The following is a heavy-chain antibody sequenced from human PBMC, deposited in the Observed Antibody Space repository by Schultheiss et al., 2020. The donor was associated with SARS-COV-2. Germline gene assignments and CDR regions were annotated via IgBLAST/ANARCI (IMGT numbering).Heavy chain of an antibody. D-gene: IGHD4-17*01. J-gene: IGHJ4*02. Sequence: GGSLRLSCSASGFTFSSYAMHWVRQAPGKGLEYVSAISSNGGSTYYADSVKGRFTISRDNSKNTLYLQMNSLRAEDTAVYYCARDLNHYGDYLWYFDYWGQGTLVTVSS. CDR1: GFTFSSYA. V-gene: IGHV3-64*04. CDR3: ARDLNHYGDYLWYFDY. CDR2: ISSNGGST.